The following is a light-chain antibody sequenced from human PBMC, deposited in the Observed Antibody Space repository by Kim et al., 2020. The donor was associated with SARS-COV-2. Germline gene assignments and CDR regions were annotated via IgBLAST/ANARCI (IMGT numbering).Light chain of an antibody. V-gene: IGLV2-14*03. Sequence: SITISCTGTSSEVGGYNYVSWYQQHPGKAPKLMIYDVSNRPSGVSNRFSGSKSGNTASLTISGLQAEDEADYYCSSYTSSSTLYVFGTGTKVTVL. CDR1: SSEVGGYNY. CDR2: DVS. CDR3: SSYTSSSTLYV. J-gene: IGLJ1*01.